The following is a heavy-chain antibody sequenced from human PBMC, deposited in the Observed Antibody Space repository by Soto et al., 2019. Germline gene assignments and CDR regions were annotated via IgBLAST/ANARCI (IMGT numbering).Heavy chain of an antibody. D-gene: IGHD5-18*01. CDR3: ARESFYSYGSTWDY. V-gene: IGHV4-31*02. Sequence: SETLSLTWTVSSGSISSGGYYWSWIRQHPGKGLEWIGYIYYSGGTYYNPSLRSRVTISIDTSKNQFSLNLTSVTAADTAVYYCARESFYSYGSTWDYWGQGTLVTVSS. CDR1: SGSISSGGYY. J-gene: IGHJ4*02. CDR2: IYYSGGT.